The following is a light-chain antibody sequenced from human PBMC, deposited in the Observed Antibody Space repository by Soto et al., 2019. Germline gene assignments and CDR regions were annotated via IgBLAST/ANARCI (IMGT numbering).Light chain of an antibody. CDR1: QSVSSN. J-gene: IGKJ5*01. CDR3: QQYNNWPPIT. CDR2: GAS. Sequence: IVLTQSPGTWSLSPGERATRSRGASQSVSSNLAWYQQKPGQAPRLLIYGASTRAPGIPARFSGSGSGTEFTLVISSLQSDDFAVYYCQQYNNWPPITFGQGPRLEIK. V-gene: IGKV3D-15*01.